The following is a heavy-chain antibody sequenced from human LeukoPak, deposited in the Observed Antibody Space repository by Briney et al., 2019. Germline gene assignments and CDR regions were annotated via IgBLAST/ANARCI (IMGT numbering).Heavy chain of an antibody. Sequence: GGSLRLSCAASGFTFSSHSMNWVRQAPGKGLEWVSYISSSSSTIYYADSVKGRYTISRDNAKNSLYLQMNSLRAEDTAVYYCTSYSSGSDFFDYWGRGTLVTVSS. D-gene: IGHD6-19*01. V-gene: IGHV3-48*04. J-gene: IGHJ4*02. CDR2: ISSSSSTI. CDR1: GFTFSSHS. CDR3: TSYSSGSDFFDY.